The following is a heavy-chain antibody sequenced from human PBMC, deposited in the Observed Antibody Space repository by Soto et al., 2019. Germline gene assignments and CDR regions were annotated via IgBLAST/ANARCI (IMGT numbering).Heavy chain of an antibody. CDR1: GFNLKDYG. J-gene: IGHJ4*02. V-gene: IGHV3-64*04. D-gene: IGHD5-12*01. CDR3: AKESRGHFDY. Sequence: LRLSCSASGFNLKDYGMHWVRQAPGRGLEQVAASTYIGGTPYYADSVKGRFTISRDNSKNTLYLQMNSLRAEDTAVYYCAKESRGHFDYWGQGTLVTVSS. CDR2: STYIGGTP.